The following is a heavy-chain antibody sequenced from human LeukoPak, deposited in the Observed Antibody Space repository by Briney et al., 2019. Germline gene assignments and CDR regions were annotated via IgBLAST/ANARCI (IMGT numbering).Heavy chain of an antibody. V-gene: IGHV1-69*13. CDR2: IIPIFGTA. CDR1: GGTFSSYA. CDR3: AHQLYGEDNWFDP. J-gene: IGHJ5*02. D-gene: IGHD4-17*01. Sequence: ASVKVSCKASGGTFSSYAISWVRQAPGQGLEWMGGIIPIFGTANYAQKFQGRVTITADESTSTAYMELSSLRSEDTAVYYCAHQLYGEDNWFDPWGQGTLVTVSS.